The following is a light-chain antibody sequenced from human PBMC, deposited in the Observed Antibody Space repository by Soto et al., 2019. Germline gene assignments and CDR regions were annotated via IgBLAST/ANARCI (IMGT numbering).Light chain of an antibody. CDR2: GAS. CDR1: HSVSSD. V-gene: IGKV3-15*01. CDR3: QQSYNWPYT. J-gene: IGKJ2*01. Sequence: ETVMTQSPGTLSVSPGERATLSCRASHSVSSDLAWYQQKPGQAPRLLIYGASTRPTGIPARFSGSGSGTEFPLTISSLQSEDFAVYYCQQSYNWPYTFGQGTKLEIK.